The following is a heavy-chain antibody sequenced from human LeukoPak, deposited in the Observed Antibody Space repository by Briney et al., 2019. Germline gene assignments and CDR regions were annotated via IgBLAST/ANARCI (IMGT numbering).Heavy chain of an antibody. CDR2: ISWNSGSI. CDR3: AKDIGSSSSWFDY. J-gene: IGHJ4*02. CDR1: GFTFSSYA. D-gene: IGHD6-6*01. Sequence: GGSLRLSCAASGFTFSSYAMHWVRQAPGKGLEWVSGISWNSGSIGYADSVKGRFTISRDNAKNSLYLQMNSLRAEDMALYYCAKDIGSSSSWFDYWGQGTLVTVSS. V-gene: IGHV3-9*03.